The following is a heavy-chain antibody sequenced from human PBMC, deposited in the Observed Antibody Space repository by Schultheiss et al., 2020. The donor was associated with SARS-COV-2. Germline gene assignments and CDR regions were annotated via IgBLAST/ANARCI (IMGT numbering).Heavy chain of an antibody. V-gene: IGHV4-30-2*01. Sequence: SETLSLTCAVSGGSISSGGYSWSWIRQPPGKGLEWIGYIYHSGSTYYNPSLKSRVTISVDRSKNQFSLKLSSVTAADTAVYYCARGHGTTVDGMDVWGQGTTVTV. CDR3: ARGHGTTVDGMDV. J-gene: IGHJ6*02. CDR1: GGSISSGGYS. CDR2: IYHSGST. D-gene: IGHD4-23*01.